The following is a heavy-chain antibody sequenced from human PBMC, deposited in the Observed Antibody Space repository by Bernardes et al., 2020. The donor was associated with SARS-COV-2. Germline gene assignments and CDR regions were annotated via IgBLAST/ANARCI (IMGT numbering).Heavy chain of an antibody. Sequence: GAYLKNSSKGSGYSITRYWIGWVRHMPGKGLEWMGIIYPGDSDTRYSPSFQGQVTISADKSISTAYLQWSSLKASDTAMYYCARTHMSSSRGAVDYWCQGTLVTVSS. CDR3: ARTHMSSSRGAVDY. V-gene: IGHV5-51*01. CDR2: IYPGDSDT. J-gene: IGHJ4*02. D-gene: IGHD6-6*01. CDR1: GYSITRYW.